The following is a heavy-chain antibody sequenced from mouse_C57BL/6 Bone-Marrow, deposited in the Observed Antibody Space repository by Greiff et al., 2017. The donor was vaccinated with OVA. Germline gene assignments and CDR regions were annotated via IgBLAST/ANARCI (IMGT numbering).Heavy chain of an antibody. CDR1: GFTFTDYY. V-gene: IGHV7-3*01. CDR2: IRNKANGYTT. D-gene: IGHD2-2*01. Sequence: AASGFTFTDYYMSWVRQPPGKALEWLGFIRNKANGYTTEYSASVKGRFTISRDNSQSILYLQMNALRAEDSATYYCARSPYGYCFDYWGQGTTLTVSS. J-gene: IGHJ2*01. CDR3: ARSPYGYCFDY.